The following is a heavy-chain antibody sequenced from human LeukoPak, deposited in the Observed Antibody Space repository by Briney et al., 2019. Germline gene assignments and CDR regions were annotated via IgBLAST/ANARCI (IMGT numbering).Heavy chain of an antibody. Sequence: SETLSLTCTVSGGSISSYYWSWIRQPPGKGLEWIGYIYYSGSTNYNPSLKSRVTISVDTSKNQFSLKLSSVTAADTAVYYCARRAYDSSGYYQYFDYWGQGTLVTVSS. CDR1: GGSISSYY. D-gene: IGHD3-22*01. V-gene: IGHV4-59*01. CDR3: ARRAYDSSGYYQYFDY. J-gene: IGHJ4*02. CDR2: IYYSGST.